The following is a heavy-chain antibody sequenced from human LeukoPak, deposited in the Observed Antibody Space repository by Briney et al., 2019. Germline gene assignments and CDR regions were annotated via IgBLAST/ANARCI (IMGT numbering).Heavy chain of an antibody. J-gene: IGHJ4*02. Sequence: GGSLRLSCAASGFTFSTYWMSWARQTPGKGLEWVANINQDGSEKYYVDSMKGRFTISRDNAKNTPYLQMNSLRAEDTAVYYCARTICSSTTCYAAVDYWGQGTLVTVSS. CDR3: ARTICSSTTCYAAVDY. V-gene: IGHV3-7*01. CDR1: GFTFSTYW. CDR2: INQDGSEK. D-gene: IGHD2-2*01.